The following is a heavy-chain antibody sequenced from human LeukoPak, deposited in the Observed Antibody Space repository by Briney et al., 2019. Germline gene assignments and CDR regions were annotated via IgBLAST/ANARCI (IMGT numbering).Heavy chain of an antibody. J-gene: IGHJ3*02. Sequence: SETLSLTCTVSGGSISSSSYYWGWIRQPPGKGLEWIGSIYYSGSTYYNPSLKSRVTISVDTSKSQFSLKLSSVTAADTAVYYCARHERGTMVTPGAFDIWGQGTMVTVSS. CDR3: ARHERGTMVTPGAFDI. CDR2: IYYSGST. CDR1: GGSISSSSYY. V-gene: IGHV4-39*01. D-gene: IGHD4-23*01.